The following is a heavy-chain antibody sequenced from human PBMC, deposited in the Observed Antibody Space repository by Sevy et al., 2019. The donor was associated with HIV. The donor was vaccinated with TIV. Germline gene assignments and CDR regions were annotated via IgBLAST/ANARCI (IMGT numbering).Heavy chain of an antibody. Sequence: SETLSLTCTVSGGSVSSSSHYWGWIRQPPGKGLKWIGSIYYGGSTHFNPSLRSRVTIFVDTSKNQVSLKLSSVTAAHTAVYFCARTPPFDAFDLWGQGTVVTVSS. CDR2: IYYGGST. CDR1: GGSVSSSSHY. CDR3: ARTPPFDAFDL. V-gene: IGHV4-39*01. J-gene: IGHJ3*01.